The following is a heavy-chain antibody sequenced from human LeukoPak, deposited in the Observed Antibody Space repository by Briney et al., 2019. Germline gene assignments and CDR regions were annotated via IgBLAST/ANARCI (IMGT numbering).Heavy chain of an antibody. CDR1: GYTFTGYY. V-gene: IGHV1-2*02. Sequence: ASVKVSCKASGYTFTGYYMHWVRQAPGQGVEWMGWINANSGGTDYAQKFQGRVTMTRDTSISTAYMELSRLRSDDTAVYYCARDVALRMVDYWGQGTLVTVSS. CDR2: INANSGGT. CDR3: ARDVALRMVDY. J-gene: IGHJ4*02. D-gene: IGHD2-15*01.